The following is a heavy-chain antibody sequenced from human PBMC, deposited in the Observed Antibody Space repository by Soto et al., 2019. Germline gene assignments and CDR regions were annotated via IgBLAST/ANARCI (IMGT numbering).Heavy chain of an antibody. CDR1: GGSISSSSYY. Sequence: ETLSLTCTVSGGSISSSSYYWGWIRQPPGKGLEWIGSIYYSGSTYYNPSLKSRVTISVDTSKNQFSLKLSSVTAADTAVYYCARTKNRSGWPIFDYWGQGTLVTVSS. CDR2: IYYSGST. V-gene: IGHV4-39*01. CDR3: ARTKNRSGWPIFDY. J-gene: IGHJ4*02. D-gene: IGHD6-19*01.